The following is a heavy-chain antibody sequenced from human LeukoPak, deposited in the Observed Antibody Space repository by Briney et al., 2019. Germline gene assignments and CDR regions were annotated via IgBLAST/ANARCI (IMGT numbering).Heavy chain of an antibody. Sequence: ASVKVSFKASGYTFTSYGISWVRQAPGQGLEWMGWISAYNGNTNYAQKLQGRVTMTTDTSTSTAYMELRSLRSDGTAVYYCARDYYDSSGYPYYFDYWGQGTLVTVSS. V-gene: IGHV1-18*01. D-gene: IGHD3-22*01. CDR3: ARDYYDSSGYPYYFDY. CDR1: GYTFTSYG. J-gene: IGHJ4*02. CDR2: ISAYNGNT.